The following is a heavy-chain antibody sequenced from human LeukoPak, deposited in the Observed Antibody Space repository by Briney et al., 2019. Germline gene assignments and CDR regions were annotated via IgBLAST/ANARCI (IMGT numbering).Heavy chain of an antibody. D-gene: IGHD3-16*01. V-gene: IGHV1-69*13. Sequence: SVKVSCKASGDTFSRYGISWVRQAPGQGLEWMGGIIPLFGTANYAQKFQGRVTITADESTSTAYMELRSLRSDDTAVYYCARGGIMTAGRFDYWGQGTLVTVSS. CDR1: GDTFSRYG. CDR3: ARGGIMTAGRFDY. CDR2: IIPLFGTA. J-gene: IGHJ4*02.